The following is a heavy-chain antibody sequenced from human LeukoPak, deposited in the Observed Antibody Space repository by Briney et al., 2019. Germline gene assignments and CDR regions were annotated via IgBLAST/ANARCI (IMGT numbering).Heavy chain of an antibody. D-gene: IGHD1-26*01. V-gene: IGHV4-39*01. CDR2: IYYSGST. J-gene: IGHJ4*02. CDR1: GGAISSSSYY. CDR3: ARHSGIGMAQLYFDY. Sequence: PSDTLSLTCTVSGGAISSSSYYWGWIRQPPGKGLEWIGSIYYSGSTYYNPSHKSRVTISVDTSKNQFSLSLSSVTAADTAVYHCARHSGIGMAQLYFDYWGQGTLVTVSS.